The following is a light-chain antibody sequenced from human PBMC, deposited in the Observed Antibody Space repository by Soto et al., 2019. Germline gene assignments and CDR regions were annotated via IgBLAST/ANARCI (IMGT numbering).Light chain of an antibody. CDR1: QSVSNY. Sequence: DIVMTQSPDSLAVSLGERVTINCKSSQSVSNYLTWYQQKPGQPPKLLIYWASTRESGVPDRFSGSGSGTDFTLTISSLQAEDVAVYYCQQFYSSPFAFGPGTKVDLK. CDR3: QQFYSSPFA. J-gene: IGKJ3*01. CDR2: WAS. V-gene: IGKV4-1*01.